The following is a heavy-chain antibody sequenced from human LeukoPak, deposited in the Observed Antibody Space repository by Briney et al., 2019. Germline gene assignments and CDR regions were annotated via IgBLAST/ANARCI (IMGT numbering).Heavy chain of an antibody. D-gene: IGHD5-12*01. CDR3: ARGPSRRGYGRVHYYYCYYMDV. J-gene: IGHJ6*03. Sequence: GASVKVSCKASGYTFTSYDINWVRQATGQGLEWMGWMNPNSGNTGYAQKFQGRVTMTRNTSISTAYMELSSLRSEDTAVYYCARGPSRRGYGRVHYYYCYYMDVWGKGTTVTISS. CDR2: MNPNSGNT. CDR1: GYTFTSYD. V-gene: IGHV1-8*01.